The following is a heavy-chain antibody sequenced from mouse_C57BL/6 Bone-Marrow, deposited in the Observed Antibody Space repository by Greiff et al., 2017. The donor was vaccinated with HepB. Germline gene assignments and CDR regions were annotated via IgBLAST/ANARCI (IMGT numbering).Heavy chain of an antibody. CDR1: GYTFTSYW. V-gene: IGHV1-52*01. Sequence: VQLQQSGAELVRPGSSVKLSCKASGYTFTSYWMHWVKQRPIQGLEWIGNIDPSDSDTHYNQKFKDKATLTVDKSSSTAYMQLSSLTSEDSAVYYGARSDYYGSSVDYWGQGTTLTVSS. CDR3: ARSDYYGSSVDY. CDR2: IDPSDSDT. D-gene: IGHD1-1*01. J-gene: IGHJ2*01.